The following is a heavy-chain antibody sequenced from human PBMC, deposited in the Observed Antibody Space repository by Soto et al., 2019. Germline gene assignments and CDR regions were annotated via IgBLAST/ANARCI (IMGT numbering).Heavy chain of an antibody. Sequence: PGGSLRLSCAASGFTFSSYGMHWVRQAPGKGLEWVAVISYDGSNKYYADSVKVRFTISRDNSKNTLYLQMNSLRAEDTAVYYCAKDRRPNYYYGMDVWGQGTTVTVSS. D-gene: IGHD6-25*01. CDR2: ISYDGSNK. CDR1: GFTFSSYG. J-gene: IGHJ6*02. CDR3: AKDRRPNYYYGMDV. V-gene: IGHV3-30*18.